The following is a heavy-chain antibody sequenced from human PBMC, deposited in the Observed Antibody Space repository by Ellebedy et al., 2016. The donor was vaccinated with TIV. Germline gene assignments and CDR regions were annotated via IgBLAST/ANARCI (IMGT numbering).Heavy chain of an antibody. CDR2: ISVHNGNT. CDR3: ARDPRGTTVVLPFDP. J-gene: IGHJ5*02. D-gene: IGHD4-23*01. V-gene: IGHV1-18*01. CDR1: GYTFTSYG. Sequence: AASVKVFCKASGYTFTSYGISWVRQAPGHGLEWMGWISVHNGNTNYAQKLQGRVTMTPDTSTSTAYMELRSLRSDDTAVYYCARDPRGTTVVLPFDPWGQGTLVTVSS.